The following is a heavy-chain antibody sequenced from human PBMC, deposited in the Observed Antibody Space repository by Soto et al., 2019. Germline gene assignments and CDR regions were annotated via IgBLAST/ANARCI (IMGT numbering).Heavy chain of an antibody. CDR2: IKQDGSEK. D-gene: IGHD3-22*01. CDR1: GFTFSSYW. Sequence: PGGSLRLSCAASGFTFSSYWMSWVRQAPGKGLEWVANIKQDGSEKYYVDSVKGRFTISRDNAKNSLYLQMNSLRAEDTAVYYCARTMGIVVGPVGLYYFDYWGQGTLGTVS. V-gene: IGHV3-7*03. CDR3: ARTMGIVVGPVGLYYFDY. J-gene: IGHJ4*02.